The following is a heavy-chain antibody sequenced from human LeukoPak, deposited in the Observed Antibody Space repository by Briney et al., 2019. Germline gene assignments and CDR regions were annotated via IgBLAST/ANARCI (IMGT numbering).Heavy chain of an antibody. Sequence: GGSLRLSCAASGFTFRNYVMSWVRQTPEKGLEWVSAITGDGGGTNHADSVKGRFTIFRDDSKNTLYLQMDSLRADDTAVYYCARYSGSYYYPPAWDLWGQGTLVTVSS. CDR2: ITGDGGGT. CDR3: ARYSGSYYYPPAWDL. CDR1: GFTFRNYV. V-gene: IGHV3-23*01. J-gene: IGHJ4*02. D-gene: IGHD1-26*01.